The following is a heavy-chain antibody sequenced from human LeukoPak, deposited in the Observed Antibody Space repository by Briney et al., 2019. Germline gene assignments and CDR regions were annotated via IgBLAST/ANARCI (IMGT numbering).Heavy chain of an antibody. CDR2: INHSGST. CDR1: GGSFSGYY. CDR3: ARGFGIAVAI. J-gene: IGHJ3*02. V-gene: IGHV4-34*01. D-gene: IGHD6-19*01. Sequence: SETLSLTCAVYGGSFSGYYWSWIRQPPGKGLEWIGEINHSGSTNYNPSLKSRVTISVDTSKNQFSLKLSSVTAADTAVYYCARGFGIAVAIWGQGTMVTVSS.